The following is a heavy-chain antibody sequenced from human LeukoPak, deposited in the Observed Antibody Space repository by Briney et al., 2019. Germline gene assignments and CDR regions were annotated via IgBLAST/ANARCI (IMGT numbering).Heavy chain of an antibody. Sequence: SETLSLTCTVSGVSISSSNSYWGWIRQPPGKGLEWIGSIYYSGNTYYNASLKSQVSISIDTSKNQFSLKLSSVTAADTAVYYCVRHYYGSDMYYFDYWGQGALVTVSS. D-gene: IGHD3-10*01. V-gene: IGHV4-39*01. CDR3: VRHYYGSDMYYFDY. J-gene: IGHJ4*02. CDR1: GVSISSSNSY. CDR2: IYYSGNT.